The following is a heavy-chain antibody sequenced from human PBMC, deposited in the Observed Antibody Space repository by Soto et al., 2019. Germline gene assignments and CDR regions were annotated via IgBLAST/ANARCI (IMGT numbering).Heavy chain of an antibody. J-gene: IGHJ4*02. D-gene: IGHD3-22*01. CDR2: INHSGST. CDR1: GGSFSGYY. V-gene: IGHV4-34*01. CDR3: ARGSGESSGYYFDY. Sequence: QVQLQQWGAGLLKPSETLSLTCAVYGGSFSGYYWSWIRQPPGKGLEWIGEINHSGSTNYNPSLKSRVTISVDTSKNQFSLKLSSVTAADTAVYYCARGSGESSGYYFDYWGQGTLVTVSS.